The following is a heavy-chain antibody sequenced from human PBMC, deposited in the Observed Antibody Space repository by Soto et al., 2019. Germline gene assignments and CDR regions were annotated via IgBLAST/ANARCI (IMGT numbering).Heavy chain of an antibody. CDR2: ISSSGSTI. J-gene: IGHJ4*02. V-gene: IGHV3-11*01. CDR3: ARDPREYYFDY. CDR1: GFTFSDYY. Sequence: QVQLVESGGGLVKPGGSLRLSCAASGFTFSDYYMSWIRHAPGKGLEWVSYISSSGSTIYYADSVKCRFTISRDNAKNSLYLQINSLRAEDKAVYYCARDPREYYFDYWGLGTLVTVSS.